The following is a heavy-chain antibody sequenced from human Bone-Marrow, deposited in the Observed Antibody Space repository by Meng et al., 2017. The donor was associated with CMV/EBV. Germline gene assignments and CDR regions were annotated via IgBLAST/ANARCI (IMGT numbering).Heavy chain of an antibody. V-gene: IGHV1-2*02. CDR2: INPNSGGT. Sequence: ASVKVSCKASGYTFTGYYMHWVRQAPGQGLGWMGWINPNSGGTNYAQKFQGRVTMTRDTSISTAYMELSRVRSDDTAVYYCARIHDFWSGYAFDYWGQGTLVTVSS. CDR1: GYTFTGYY. J-gene: IGHJ4*02. CDR3: ARIHDFWSGYAFDY. D-gene: IGHD3-3*01.